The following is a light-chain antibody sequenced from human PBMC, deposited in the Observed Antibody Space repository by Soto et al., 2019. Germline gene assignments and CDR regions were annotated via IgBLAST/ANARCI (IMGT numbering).Light chain of an antibody. CDR1: NSNIGTNT. CDR2: TNN. Sequence: QSVLTQPPSASATPGQRVTISCSGSNSNIGTNTVNWYQQLPGTAPRLLIYTNNQRPSGVPQRFSGSKTGTSASLAIGGLQSEDGADYYCNSQTTSGIRVFGTGTKVTVL. J-gene: IGLJ1*01. CDR3: NSQTTSGIRV. V-gene: IGLV1-44*01.